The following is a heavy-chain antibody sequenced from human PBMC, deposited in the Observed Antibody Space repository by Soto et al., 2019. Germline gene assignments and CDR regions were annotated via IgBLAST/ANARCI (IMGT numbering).Heavy chain of an antibody. J-gene: IGHJ3*02. CDR3: AHRPATDDTFDI. CDR1: GFSLITSGVG. V-gene: IGHV2-5*02. CDR2: IYWDNDS. Sequence: QITLKESGPTLVKPTQTLTLTCTFSGFSLITSGVGVGWIRQSPGKALEWLALIYWDNDSRLTPSLKTRLTITQNTAKNQLVLTMTNMDPADTATYYCAHRPATDDTFDIWGQGTMVTVSS.